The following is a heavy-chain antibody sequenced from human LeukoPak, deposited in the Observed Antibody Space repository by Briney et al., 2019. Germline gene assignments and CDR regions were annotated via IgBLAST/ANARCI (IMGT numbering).Heavy chain of an antibody. Sequence: ASVKVSCKASGYTVTSYGISWVRQAPGQGLEWMGWISAYNGNTNYAQKLQGRVTMTTDTSTSTAYMDPRSLRSDDTAVYYCARRPETQWLPSYYFDYWGQGTLVTVSS. CDR1: GYTVTSYG. CDR2: ISAYNGNT. V-gene: IGHV1-18*01. CDR3: ARRPETQWLPSYYFDY. J-gene: IGHJ4*02. D-gene: IGHD6-19*01.